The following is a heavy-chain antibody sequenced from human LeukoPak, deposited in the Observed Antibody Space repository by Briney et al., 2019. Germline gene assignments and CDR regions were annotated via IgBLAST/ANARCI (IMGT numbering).Heavy chain of an antibody. J-gene: IGHJ4*02. Sequence: PSETLSLTCTVSGGSISSSSYYWGWIRQPPGKGLEWIGSIYYSGSTYYNPSLKSRVTISVDTSKNQFSLKLSSVTAADTAVYYCARAKIVVVPAAILYYFDYWGQGTLVTVSS. V-gene: IGHV4-39*01. CDR3: ARAKIVVVPAAILYYFDY. D-gene: IGHD2-2*01. CDR2: IYYSGST. CDR1: GGSISSSSYY.